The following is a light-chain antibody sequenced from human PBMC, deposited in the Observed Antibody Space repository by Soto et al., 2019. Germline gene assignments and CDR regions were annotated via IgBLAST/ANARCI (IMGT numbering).Light chain of an antibody. CDR3: QTWGTGIVV. V-gene: IGLV4-69*01. CDR1: SGHSSNA. Sequence: QLVLTQSPSASASLGASVTVTCTLSSGHSSNAVAWHQQQPEKGPRYLMRLNGDGSHSKGDGIPDRFTGSSSGADRYLTISSLQSEDEADYYCQTWGTGIVVFGGGTKLTVL. J-gene: IGLJ3*02. CDR2: LNGDGSH.